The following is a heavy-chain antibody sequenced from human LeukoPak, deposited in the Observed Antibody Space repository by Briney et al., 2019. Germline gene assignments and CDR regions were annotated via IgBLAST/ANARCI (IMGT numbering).Heavy chain of an antibody. V-gene: IGHV3-7*01. J-gene: IGHJ5*02. CDR1: GFTFTDYW. CDR3: ARDRSLTDP. CDR2: IDQDGSEK. Sequence: GGSLRLSCAASGFTFTDYWMSWVRQAPGRGLEWVANIDQDGSEKYYVDSVEGRFTISRDNAKNSLFLQMNSLRAEDTAVYYCARDRSLTDPWGQGTLVIVSS.